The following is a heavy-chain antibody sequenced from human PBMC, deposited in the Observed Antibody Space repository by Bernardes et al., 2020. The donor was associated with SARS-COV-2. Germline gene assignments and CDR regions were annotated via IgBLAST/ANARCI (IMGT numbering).Heavy chain of an antibody. J-gene: IGHJ6*02. D-gene: IGHD4-17*01. CDR1: GFTFSSYG. CDR3: AKDHGDYPPYYGMDV. CDR2: ISYDGSNK. V-gene: IGHV3-30*18. Sequence: SLRLSCAASGFTFSSYGMHWVRQAPGKGLEWVAVISYDGSNKYYADSVKGRFTISRDNSKNTLYLQMNSLRAEDTAVYYCAKDHGDYPPYYGMDVWGQGTTVTVSS.